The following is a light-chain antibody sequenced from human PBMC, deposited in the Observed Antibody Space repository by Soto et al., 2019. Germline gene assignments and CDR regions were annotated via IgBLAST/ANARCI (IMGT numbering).Light chain of an antibody. V-gene: IGKV1-12*01. CDR3: QQSDSFPWT. J-gene: IGKJ1*01. CDR2: AAS. Sequence: DIQMTQSPSSVSAFVGDGVSITCRASQGIATWLAWYRQRPGKAPELLIHAASTLQSGVPSRFSGSGYGTDFTLTISSLQPEDSATYFCQQSDSFPWTFGQGTRVEIK. CDR1: QGIATW.